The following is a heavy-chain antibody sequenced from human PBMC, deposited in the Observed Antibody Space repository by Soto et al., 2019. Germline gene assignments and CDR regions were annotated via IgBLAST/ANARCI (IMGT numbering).Heavy chain of an antibody. CDR3: AREPFLEWPAYFDY. J-gene: IGHJ4*02. CDR1: GGTFSSYT. Sequence: GASVKVSCKASGGTFSSYTISWVRQAPGQGLEWMGRIIPILGIANYAQKFQGRVTITADKSTSTAYMELSSLRSEDTAVYYCAREPFLEWPAYFDYWGQGTLVTVSS. CDR2: IIPILGIA. V-gene: IGHV1-69*04. D-gene: IGHD3-3*01.